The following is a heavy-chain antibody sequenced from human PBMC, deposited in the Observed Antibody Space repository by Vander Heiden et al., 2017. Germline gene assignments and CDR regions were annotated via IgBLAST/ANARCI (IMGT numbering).Heavy chain of an antibody. CDR3: ARDPRYYDFWSGYLDWYFDL. CDR1: GFPFSSYW. V-gene: IGHV3-7*01. CDR2: IKQDGSEK. D-gene: IGHD3-3*01. J-gene: IGHJ2*01. Sequence: EVQLVESGGGLVQPGGSLRLSCAASGFPFSSYWMSGVRQAPGKGLEWVANIKQDGSEKYYVDSVKGRFTISRDNAKNSLYLQMNSLRAEDTAVYYCARDPRYYDFWSGYLDWYFDLWGRGTLVTVSS.